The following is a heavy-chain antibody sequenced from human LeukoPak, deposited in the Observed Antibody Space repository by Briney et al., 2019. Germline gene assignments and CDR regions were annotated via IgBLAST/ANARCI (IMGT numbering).Heavy chain of an antibody. V-gene: IGHV4-39*07. CDR2: IYYSGST. CDR1: GGSISSSCYY. Sequence: SETLSLTCTVSGGSISSSCYYWGWIRQPPGKGLEWIGSIYYSGSTYYNPSLKSRVTISVDTSKNQFSLKLSSVTAADTAVYYCARDRGIAARWLGYWGQGTLVTVSS. D-gene: IGHD6-6*01. CDR3: ARDRGIAARWLGY. J-gene: IGHJ4*02.